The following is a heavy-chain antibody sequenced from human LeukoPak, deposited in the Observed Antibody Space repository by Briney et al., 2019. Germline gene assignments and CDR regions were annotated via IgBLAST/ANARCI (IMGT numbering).Heavy chain of an antibody. CDR2: IYYTGST. CDR1: GASLSSYY. D-gene: IGHD4-23*01. V-gene: IGHV4-59*08. Sequence: SETLSLTCTVSGASLSSYYWTWIRQPPGKGLEWIGYIYYTGSTNYNPSLKSRVTLSVDTSKNQFSLKLSSVTAADTAVYYCARQNGNPGGFYYYYYYMDVWGKGTTVTVSS. J-gene: IGHJ6*03. CDR3: ARQNGNPGGFYYYYYYMDV.